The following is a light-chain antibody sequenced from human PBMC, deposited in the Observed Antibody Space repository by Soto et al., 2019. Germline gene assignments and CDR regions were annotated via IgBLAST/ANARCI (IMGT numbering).Light chain of an antibody. Sequence: EIVMTQSPATLSVSPGERVTLSCRASQSVSGNLAWYQQKPGQAPRLLIFGASTRATGIPARFSGSGSGTEFTLTITRLQSEDFAVYYCQQYNNWPPLTFGGGTTVEIK. CDR2: GAS. CDR1: QSVSGN. J-gene: IGKJ4*01. V-gene: IGKV3-15*01. CDR3: QQYNNWPPLT.